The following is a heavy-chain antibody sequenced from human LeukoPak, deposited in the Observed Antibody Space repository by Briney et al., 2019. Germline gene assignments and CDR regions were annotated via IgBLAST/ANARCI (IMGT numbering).Heavy chain of an antibody. Sequence: GGSLRLSCAASGFTFSSYSMNWVRQAPGKGLEWVPYISSSSSTIYYADSVKGRFTISRDNAKNSLYLQMNSLRDEDTAVYYCARDSYDYVWGSYRDAFDIWGQGTMVTVSS. CDR1: GFTFSSYS. D-gene: IGHD3-16*02. CDR3: ARDSYDYVWGSYRDAFDI. J-gene: IGHJ3*02. CDR2: ISSSSSTI. V-gene: IGHV3-48*02.